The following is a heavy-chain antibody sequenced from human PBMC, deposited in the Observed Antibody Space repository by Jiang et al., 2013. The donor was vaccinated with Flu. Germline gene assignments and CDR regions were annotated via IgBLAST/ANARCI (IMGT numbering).Heavy chain of an antibody. CDR3: ARLGGDYVVYYYYGMDV. CDR1: GYSFTSYW. D-gene: IGHD4-17*01. Sequence: SLKISCKGSGYSFTSYWIGWVRQMPGKGLEWMGIIYPGDSDTRYSPSFQGQVTISADKSISTAYLQWSSLKASDTAMYYCARLGGDYVVYYYYGMDVWGQGTTVTVSS. J-gene: IGHJ6*02. CDR2: IYPGDSDT. V-gene: IGHV5-51*01.